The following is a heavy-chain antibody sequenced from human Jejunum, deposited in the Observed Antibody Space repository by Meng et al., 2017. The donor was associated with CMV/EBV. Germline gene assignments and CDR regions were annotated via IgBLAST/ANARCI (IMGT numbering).Heavy chain of an antibody. Sequence: QVKLVQSGAEVKRPGAAVKVPCETSGYTFSSYDINWVRQAPGQGLEWMGWMRPYSGNTGSAQNFRGRIIMPRNSSISTAYMELSSLTSEDTAVYYCTRIGEVKRRVQLPFDYWGQGTLVTVSS. J-gene: IGHJ4*02. CDR1: GYTFSSYD. V-gene: IGHV1-8*01. D-gene: IGHD5-24*01. CDR3: TRIGEVKRRVQLPFDY. CDR2: MRPYSGNT.